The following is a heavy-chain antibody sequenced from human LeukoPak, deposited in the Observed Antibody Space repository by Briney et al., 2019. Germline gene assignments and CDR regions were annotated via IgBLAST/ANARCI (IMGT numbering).Heavy chain of an antibody. CDR3: ARDVSATVTNEGTNYYYYGMDV. CDR2: IIPILGIA. V-gene: IGHV1-69*04. CDR1: GGTFSSYA. J-gene: IGHJ6*02. D-gene: IGHD4-17*01. Sequence: WASVKVSCKASGGTFSSYAISWVRQAPGQGLEWMGRIIPILGIANYAQKFQGRVTITADKSTSTAYMELSSLRSEDTAVYYCARDVSATVTNEGTNYYYYGMDVWGQGTTATVSS.